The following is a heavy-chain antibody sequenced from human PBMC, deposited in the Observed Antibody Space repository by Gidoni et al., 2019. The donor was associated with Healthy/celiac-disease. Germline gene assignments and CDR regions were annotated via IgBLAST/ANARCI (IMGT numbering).Heavy chain of an antibody. J-gene: IGHJ5*02. Sequence: QVTLKESGPVLVTPTETLTLTCTVSGFSLSNPRMGVSWFRQPQGKALEWLAHIFSNDEKSYSTSLKSRLTIAKDTSKSQVVLTMTNIDPVDTATYYCARILGDGYGDPDRFDPWGQGTLVTVSS. D-gene: IGHD4-17*01. V-gene: IGHV2-26*01. CDR2: IFSNDEK. CDR3: ARILGDGYGDPDRFDP. CDR1: GFSLSNPRMG.